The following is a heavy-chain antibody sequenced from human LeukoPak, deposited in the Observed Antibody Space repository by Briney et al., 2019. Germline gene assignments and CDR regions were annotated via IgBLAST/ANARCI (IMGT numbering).Heavy chain of an antibody. Sequence: GRSLRLSCAASGFTFSSYGMHWVRQAPGKGLEWVAVISYDGSNKYYADSVKGRFTISRDNSKNTLYLQMNSLRAEDAAAYYCAKDSPVSGWSFDYWGQGTLVTVSS. D-gene: IGHD6-19*01. V-gene: IGHV3-30*18. CDR3: AKDSPVSGWSFDY. CDR2: ISYDGSNK. J-gene: IGHJ4*02. CDR1: GFTFSSYG.